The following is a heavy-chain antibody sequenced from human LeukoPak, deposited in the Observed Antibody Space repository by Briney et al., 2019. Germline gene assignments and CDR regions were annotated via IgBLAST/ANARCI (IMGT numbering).Heavy chain of an antibody. CDR1: GFTFSSYA. V-gene: IGHV3-23*01. D-gene: IGHD4-17*01. CDR2: ISGNGGST. J-gene: IGHJ4*02. Sequence: QRGGSLRLSCAASGFTFSSYAMNWVRQAPGRGLEWVSTISGNGGSTYYVDSVKGRLTISRDNSKNTLYLQMNSLRAEDTAVYYCAKSKAGSGNYGDYWGQGTLVTVSS. CDR3: AKSKAGSGNYGDY.